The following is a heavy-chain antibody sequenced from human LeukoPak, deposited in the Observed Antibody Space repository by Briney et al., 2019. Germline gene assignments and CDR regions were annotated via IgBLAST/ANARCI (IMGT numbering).Heavy chain of an antibody. Sequence: SQTLSLTCTVSGGSISSYYWSWIRQPPGKGLEWIGYIYYSGSTNYNPSLKSRVTISVDTSKNQFSLKLSSVTAADTAVYYCARGHGIGWYFDYWGQGTLVTVSS. J-gene: IGHJ4*02. CDR3: ARGHGIGWYFDY. CDR2: IYYSGST. CDR1: GGSISSYY. D-gene: IGHD6-19*01. V-gene: IGHV4-59*01.